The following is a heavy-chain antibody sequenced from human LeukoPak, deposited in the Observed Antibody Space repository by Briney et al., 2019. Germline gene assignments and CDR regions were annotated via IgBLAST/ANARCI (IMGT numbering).Heavy chain of an antibody. D-gene: IGHD3-22*01. CDR3: ARDQISGYYVY. V-gene: IGHV1-18*01. CDR2: ISAYNGNT. CDR1: GYTFTSYG. Sequence: ASVKVSCKASGYTFTSYGISWVRQAPGQGLEWMGWISAYNGNTNYAQELQGRVTMATDTSTSTAYMELRSLRSDDTAVYYCARDQISGYYVYWGQGTLVTVSS. J-gene: IGHJ4*02.